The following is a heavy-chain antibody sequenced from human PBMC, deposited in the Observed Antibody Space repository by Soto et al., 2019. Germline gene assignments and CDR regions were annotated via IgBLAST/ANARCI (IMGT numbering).Heavy chain of an antibody. CDR2: ISSSSSTI. CDR3: ARVGGLRYFDWLWRKFDY. D-gene: IGHD3-9*01. V-gene: IGHV3-48*02. CDR1: GFTFSSYS. J-gene: IGHJ4*02. Sequence: EVQLVESGGGLVQPGGSLRLSCAASGFTFSSYSMNWVRQAPGKGLEWVSYISSSSSTIYYADSVKGRFTISRDNAKNSLYLQMNSLRDEDTAVYYCARVGGLRYFDWLWRKFDYWGQGTLVTVSS.